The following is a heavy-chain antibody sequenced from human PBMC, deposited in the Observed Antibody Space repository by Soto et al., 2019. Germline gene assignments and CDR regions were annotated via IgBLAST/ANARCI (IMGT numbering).Heavy chain of an antibody. CDR3: ASSPGGYYDFWSGYSDYFDY. J-gene: IGHJ4*02. CDR1: GFTFSSYS. V-gene: IGHV3-21*01. CDR2: ISSSSSYI. D-gene: IGHD3-3*01. Sequence: GGSLRLSCAASGFTFSSYSMNWVRQAPGKGLEWVSSISSSSSYIYYADSVKGRFTISRDNAKNSLYPQMNSLRAEDTAVYYCASSPGGYYDFWSGYSDYFDYWGQGTLVTVSS.